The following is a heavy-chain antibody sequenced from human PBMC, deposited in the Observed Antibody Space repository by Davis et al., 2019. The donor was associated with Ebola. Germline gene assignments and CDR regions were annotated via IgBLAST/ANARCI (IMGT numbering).Heavy chain of an antibody. Sequence: ASVKVSCKASGYTFTSYGISWVRQAPGQGLEWMGRINPNSGGTNYAQKFQGRVTMTRDTSISTAYMELSRLRSDDTAVYYCATLWFGELLGMDVWGKGTTVTVSS. V-gene: IGHV1-2*06. CDR3: ATLWFGELLGMDV. D-gene: IGHD3-10*01. J-gene: IGHJ6*04. CDR1: GYTFTSYG. CDR2: INPNSGGT.